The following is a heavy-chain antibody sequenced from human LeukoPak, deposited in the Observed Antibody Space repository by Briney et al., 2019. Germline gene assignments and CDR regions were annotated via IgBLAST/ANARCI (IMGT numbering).Heavy chain of an antibody. Sequence: GGSLRLSCAASGLTFSSYGMHWVRQAPGKGLEWVAVISYDGSNKYYADSVKGRFTISRDNAKNSLYLQMNSLRAEDTAVYYCARAEATVQYYYYYMDVWGKGTTVTVSS. V-gene: IGHV3-30*03. CDR3: ARAEATVQYYYYYMDV. CDR2: ISYDGSNK. D-gene: IGHD4-17*01. CDR1: GLTFSSYG. J-gene: IGHJ6*03.